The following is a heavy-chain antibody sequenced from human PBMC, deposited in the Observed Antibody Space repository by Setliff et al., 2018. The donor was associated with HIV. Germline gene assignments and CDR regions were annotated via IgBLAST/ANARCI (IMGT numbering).Heavy chain of an antibody. V-gene: IGHV3-33*06. J-gene: IGHJ4*02. Sequence: GGSLRLSCAASGFGFSSYGMHWVRQAPGKGLEWVAVIWYDGSNKYYADSVKGRFTISRDNSKNTLYLQMNSLRAEDTAVYYCAKAVAQQFVSFFDHWGQGTLVTVSS. CDR3: AKAVAQQFVSFFDH. D-gene: IGHD6-6*01. CDR2: IWYDGSNK. CDR1: GFGFSSYG.